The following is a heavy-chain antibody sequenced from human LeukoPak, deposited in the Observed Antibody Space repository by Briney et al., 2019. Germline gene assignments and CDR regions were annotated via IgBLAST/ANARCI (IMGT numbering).Heavy chain of an antibody. CDR2: IYNGDGT. V-gene: IGHV3-53*01. D-gene: IGHD3-10*01. J-gene: IGHJ6*03. Sequence: GGSLRLSCAASGFTVSSNYMSWVRQAPGKGLEWVSVIYNGDGTYYADSVKGRFTISRDNSKNTLYLQMNSLRAEDTAVYYCARHGSITMVRGKRRYYYMDVWGKGTTVTI. CDR1: GFTVSSNY. CDR3: ARHGSITMVRGKRRYYYMDV.